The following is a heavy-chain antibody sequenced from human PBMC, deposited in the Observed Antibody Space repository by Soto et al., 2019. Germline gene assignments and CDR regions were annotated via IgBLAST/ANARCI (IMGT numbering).Heavy chain of an antibody. J-gene: IGHJ5*02. CDR2: ISSSGSSI. D-gene: IGHD3-22*01. V-gene: IGHV3-48*03. Sequence: EVQLVESGGGLVQPGGSLRLSCAASGFTFSSYEMNWVRQAPGKGLEWLSFISSSGSSIYYADSVKGRFTISRDNAKNSLYLQMNSLRGEDTATYYCARGYYDSTTKNHWGQGTLVTVSS. CDR3: ARGYYDSTTKNH. CDR1: GFTFSSYE.